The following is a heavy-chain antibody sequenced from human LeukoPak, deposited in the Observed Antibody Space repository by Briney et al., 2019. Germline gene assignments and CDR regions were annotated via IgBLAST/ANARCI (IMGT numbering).Heavy chain of an antibody. CDR1: GFTFSSCS. Sequence: GGSLRLSCAASGFTFSSCSMNWVRQAPGKGLEWVSSISRDSNYIYYADSVKGRFTISRDNAKNSLYLQMNSLRAEDTAVYYCARDYRRWSEYWGQGTLVTVSS. D-gene: IGHD2-15*01. CDR3: ARDYRRWSEY. CDR2: ISRDSNYI. V-gene: IGHV3-21*01. J-gene: IGHJ4*02.